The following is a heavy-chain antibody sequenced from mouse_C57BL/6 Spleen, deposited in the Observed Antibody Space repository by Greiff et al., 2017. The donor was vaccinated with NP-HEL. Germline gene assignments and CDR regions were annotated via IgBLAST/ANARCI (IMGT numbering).Heavy chain of an antibody. CDR3: ARSHDYPYGYAMDY. Sequence: QVQLQQPGAELVRPGSSVKLSCKASGYTFTSYWMHWVKQRPIQGLEWIGNIDPSDSETHYNQKFKDKATLTVDKSSSTAYMQLSSLTSEDSAVYYGARSHDYPYGYAMDYWGQGTSVTVSS. CDR2: IDPSDSET. CDR1: GYTFTSYW. J-gene: IGHJ4*01. V-gene: IGHV1-52*01. D-gene: IGHD2-4*01.